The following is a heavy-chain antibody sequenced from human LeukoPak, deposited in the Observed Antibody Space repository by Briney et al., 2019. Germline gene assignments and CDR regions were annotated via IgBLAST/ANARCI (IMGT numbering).Heavy chain of an antibody. V-gene: IGHV3-7*01. D-gene: IGHD2-21*02. Sequence: PGGPLRLSCVASGFTFSDYWMNWVRQAPGKGLEWVANIDQDGSSKYYLDSVKGRFTISRDNAKNSLYLQINNLRAEDTAVYFCARGDWAPFDYWGQGSLLTVSS. J-gene: IGHJ4*02. CDR2: IDQDGSSK. CDR1: GFTFSDYW. CDR3: ARGDWAPFDY.